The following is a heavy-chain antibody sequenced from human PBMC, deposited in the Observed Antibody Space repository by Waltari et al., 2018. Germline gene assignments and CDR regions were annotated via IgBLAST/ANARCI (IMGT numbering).Heavy chain of an antibody. D-gene: IGHD1-26*01. J-gene: IGHJ5*02. CDR3: ARDLLDSGGYYSGWFDP. CDR1: GYSISSGYY. Sequence: QVQLQESGPGLVKPSETLSLTCAVSGYSISSGYYWGWLRQPPGKGLELIWSIYPSGSTYYTPSLKSRVTISVDTSKNQFSLKLSSVTAADTAVYYCARDLLDSGGYYSGWFDPWGQGTLVTVSS. V-gene: IGHV4-38-2*02. CDR2: IYPSGST.